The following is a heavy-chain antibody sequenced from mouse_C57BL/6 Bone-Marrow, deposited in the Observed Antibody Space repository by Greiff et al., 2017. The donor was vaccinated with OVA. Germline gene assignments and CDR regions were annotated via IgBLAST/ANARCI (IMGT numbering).Heavy chain of an antibody. V-gene: IGHV1-47*01. CDR3: ARSGNYPAWFAY. D-gene: IGHD2-1*01. J-gene: IGHJ3*01. Sequence: QVQLQQSGAELVKPGASVKMSCKASGYTFTTYPIAWMKQNPGKSLAWIGNFHPYNDDTKYNEKFKGKATLTVEKSSSTVYLELSRLTSDDSAVYYCARSGNYPAWFAYWGQGTLVTVSA. CDR1: GYTFTTYP. CDR2: FHPYNDDT.